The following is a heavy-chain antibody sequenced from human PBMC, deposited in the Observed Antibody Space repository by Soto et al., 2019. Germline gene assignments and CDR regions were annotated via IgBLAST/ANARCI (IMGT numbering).Heavy chain of an antibody. J-gene: IGHJ4*02. D-gene: IGHD4-17*01. CDR1: GISLSDYY. Sequence: QVQLVESGGGLVKPGGSLTLSCAASGISLSDYYMSWIRQAPGKGLEWVSYISNSGGAIYYADSVKGRFTISRDNAKNSLYLQMNSLRVEDTAVYYWTRQRVTTPLGYWGQGTLVTVSP. CDR3: TRQRVTTPLGY. V-gene: IGHV3-11*01. CDR2: ISNSGGAI.